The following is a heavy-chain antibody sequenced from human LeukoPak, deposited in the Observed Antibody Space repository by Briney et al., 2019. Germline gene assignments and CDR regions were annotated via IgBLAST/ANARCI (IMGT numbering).Heavy chain of an antibody. CDR1: GYTFTSYD. D-gene: IGHD3-3*01. CDR2: MNPNSGNT. Sequence: ASVKVSCKASGYTFTSYDINWVRQATGQGLEWMGWMNPNSGNTGYAQKFQGRVTMTRNTSISTAYMEVSSLRSEDTAVYYCARVFSLGITIFGVVITSSGNWFDPWGQGTLVTVSS. V-gene: IGHV1-8*01. CDR3: ARVFSLGITIFGVVITSSGNWFDP. J-gene: IGHJ5*02.